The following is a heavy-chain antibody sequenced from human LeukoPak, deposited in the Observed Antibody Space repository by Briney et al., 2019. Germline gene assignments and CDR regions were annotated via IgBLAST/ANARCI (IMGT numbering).Heavy chain of an antibody. V-gene: IGHV3-23*01. Sequence: QPGGSLRLSCAASGFTFSSYAMSWVRQAPGKGLEWVSAISGSGGSTYYADSVKGRFTISRDNSKNTLYLQMNSLRAEDTAVYYCAKGALSAVTTRYYFDYWGQGTLVTVSS. D-gene: IGHD6-25*01. CDR1: GFTFSSYA. J-gene: IGHJ4*02. CDR3: AKGALSAVTTRYYFDY. CDR2: ISGSGGST.